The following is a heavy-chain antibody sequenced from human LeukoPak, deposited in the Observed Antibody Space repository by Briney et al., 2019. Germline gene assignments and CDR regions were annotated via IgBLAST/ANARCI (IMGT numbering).Heavy chain of an antibody. V-gene: IGHV3-23*01. CDR3: AKLASGSYYYFDY. CDR1: GFTFSSYA. D-gene: IGHD3-10*01. Sequence: GGSLRLSCAASGFTFSSYAMTWVRQAPGKGLEWVSSISGSDGSTYYADSVQGRFTISRDNSKNTLYLQMNSLRAEDTAVYYCAKLASGSYYYFDYWGQGTLVTVSS. CDR2: ISGSDGST. J-gene: IGHJ4*02.